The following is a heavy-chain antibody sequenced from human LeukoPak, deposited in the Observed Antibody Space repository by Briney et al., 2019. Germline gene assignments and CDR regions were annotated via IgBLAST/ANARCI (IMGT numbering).Heavy chain of an antibody. V-gene: IGHV3-7*01. D-gene: IGHD3-3*01. J-gene: IGHJ5*02. CDR2: IKQDGGET. CDR1: GLTFSNHW. CDR3: ASLGSGYYVNFFDP. Sequence: PGGSLRLSCAASGLTFSNHWMSGVRQAPGMGLEWVANIKQDGGETYYMNSVKGRFTISRDNAKNALYLHMSRLRVEDTAVYYCASLGSGYYVNFFDPWGQGTLVTVSS.